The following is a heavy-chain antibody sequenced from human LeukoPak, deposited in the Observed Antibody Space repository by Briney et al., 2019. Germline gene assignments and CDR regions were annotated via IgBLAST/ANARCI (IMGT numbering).Heavy chain of an antibody. CDR2: ISGSGGST. V-gene: IGHV3-23*01. D-gene: IGHD2-21*02. Sequence: GGSLRLSCAASGFTFSSYAMSWVRQAPGKGLEWVSAISGSGGSTYYADSVKGRFTISRGNSKNTLYLQMNSLRAEDTAVYYCAKEFPAPDCGGDCYFDYWGQGTLVTVSS. CDR1: GFTFSSYA. J-gene: IGHJ4*02. CDR3: AKEFPAPDCGGDCYFDY.